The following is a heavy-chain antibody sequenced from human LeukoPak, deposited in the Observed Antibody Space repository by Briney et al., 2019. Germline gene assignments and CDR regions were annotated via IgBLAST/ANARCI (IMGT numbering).Heavy chain of an antibody. V-gene: IGHV1-46*01. CDR1: GYTFTSYY. CDR2: INPSGGST. J-gene: IGHJ4*02. CDR3: ARDLRERETFIRFDY. D-gene: IGHD1-1*01. Sequence: AASEKVSCKASGYTFTSYYMHWVRQAPGQGLEWMGIINPSGGSTSHAQKFQGRVTMTRDTSTSTVYMELSSLRSEDTAVYYCARDLRERETFIRFDYWGQGTLVTVSS.